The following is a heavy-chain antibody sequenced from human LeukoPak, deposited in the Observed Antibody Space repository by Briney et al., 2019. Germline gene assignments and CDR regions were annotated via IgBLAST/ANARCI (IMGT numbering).Heavy chain of an antibody. CDR2: IRSKAYRGTT. CDR3: TSSGYSSGPGAIDY. J-gene: IGHJ4*02. CDR1: GFTFGDYA. Sequence: PGGSLRLSCTASGFTFGDYAMSWVRQAPGKGLEWVSFIRSKAYRGTTEYAASVKGRFTISRDDSKSIAYLQMNSLKIEDTAVYYCTSSGYSSGPGAIDYWGQGTLVTVSS. D-gene: IGHD6-19*01. V-gene: IGHV3-49*04.